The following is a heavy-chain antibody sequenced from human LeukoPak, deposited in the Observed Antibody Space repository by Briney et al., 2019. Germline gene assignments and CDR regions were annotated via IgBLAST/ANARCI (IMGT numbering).Heavy chain of an antibody. Sequence: PGGSLRLSCAASGFIFNNYAMSWVRQAPGKGLEWVSSISGTGATAYYADSVKGRFAISRDNSKNTLYLQMSSLRAEDTALYYCAKDQRFGDLDDYRGQGTLVTVSS. CDR2: ISGTGATA. D-gene: IGHD3-10*01. J-gene: IGHJ4*02. CDR1: GFIFNNYA. V-gene: IGHV3-23*01. CDR3: AKDQRFGDLDDY.